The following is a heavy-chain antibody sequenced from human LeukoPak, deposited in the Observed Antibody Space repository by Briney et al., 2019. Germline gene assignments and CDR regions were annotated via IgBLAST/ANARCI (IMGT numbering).Heavy chain of an antibody. V-gene: IGHV4-59*08. J-gene: IGHJ5*02. D-gene: IGHD6-19*01. CDR2: IYYSGGT. Sequence: SETLSLTCTVSGDSISSYYWSWIRQPPGKGLEWIGYIYYSGGTDYNPSLKSRVTISVDTSKNQFSLKLRSVTAADTAVYYCARGYSSGWYASNWFDPWGQGTLVTVSS. CDR1: GDSISSYY. CDR3: ARGYSSGWYASNWFDP.